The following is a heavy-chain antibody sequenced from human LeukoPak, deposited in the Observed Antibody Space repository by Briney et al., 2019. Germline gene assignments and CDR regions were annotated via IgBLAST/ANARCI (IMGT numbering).Heavy chain of an antibody. Sequence: ASVRVSCKASGYTFIGYYMYWVRQAPGQGLECMGWINPKTGDTNYAEKFQGRVTMTRDTSTSTAYMELSGLRSDGTAVYYCARDMGHYDSSAHDIWGQGTLVTVSS. CDR3: ARDMGHYDSSAHDI. D-gene: IGHD3-22*01. CDR2: INPKTGDT. J-gene: IGHJ4*02. CDR1: GYTFIGYY. V-gene: IGHV1-2*02.